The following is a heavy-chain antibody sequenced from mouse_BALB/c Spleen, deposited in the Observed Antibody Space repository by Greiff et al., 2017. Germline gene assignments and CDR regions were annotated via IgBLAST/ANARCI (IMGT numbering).Heavy chain of an antibody. Sequence: EVQLVESGPGLVKPSQSLSLTCSVTGYSITSCYYWNWIRQFPGNKLEWMGYISYDGSNNYNPTLKNRISITRDTSKNQFFLKLNSVTTEDTATYYCAREYDYDVFDYWGQGTTLTVSS. V-gene: IGHV3-6*02. D-gene: IGHD2-4*01. J-gene: IGHJ2*01. CDR2: ISYDGSN. CDR3: AREYDYDVFDY. CDR1: GYSITSCYY.